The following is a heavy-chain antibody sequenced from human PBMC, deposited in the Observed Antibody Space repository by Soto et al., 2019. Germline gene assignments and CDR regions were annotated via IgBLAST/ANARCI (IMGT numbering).Heavy chain of an antibody. V-gene: IGHV3-11*06. CDR1: GFTFSDYY. CDR2: ISSSSSYT. Sequence: PGGSRRLSCAASGFTFSDYYMSWIRQAPGKGLEWVSYISSSSSYTNYADSVKGRFTISRDNAKNSLYLQMNSLRAEDTAVYYCARVGKYDESHGLGAFDIWGQGTMVTVSS. CDR3: ARVGKYDESHGLGAFDI. J-gene: IGHJ3*02. D-gene: IGHD3-10*01.